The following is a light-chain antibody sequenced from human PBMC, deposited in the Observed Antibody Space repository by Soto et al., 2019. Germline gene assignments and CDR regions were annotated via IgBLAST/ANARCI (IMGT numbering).Light chain of an antibody. CDR2: DVN. CDR3: CSYAGANNLI. CDR1: SSDVGAYNF. J-gene: IGLJ2*01. V-gene: IGLV2-8*01. Sequence: QSALTQPPSASGSPGQSVTISCTGTSSDVGAYNFVSWYQQHPGTVPKIVIYDVNKRPSGVPDRFSGSKSGNTASLTVSGLQPDDEADYYCCSYAGANNLIFGGGTQVTVL.